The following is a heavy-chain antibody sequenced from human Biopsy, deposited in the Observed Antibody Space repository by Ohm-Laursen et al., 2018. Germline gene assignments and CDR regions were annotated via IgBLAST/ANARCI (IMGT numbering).Heavy chain of an antibody. J-gene: IGHJ6*02. D-gene: IGHD3-10*01. CDR1: GFTLSSYS. Sequence: SLRPSCAALGFTLSSYSMNWVRQTPGKGLEWVSTISSSSDNIYYVDSVKGRFTISRDNAKNSLYLQMNSLRAEDTAVYYCARSRGSSGIATIYYYGMDVWGQGTTVTVSS. CDR2: ISSSSDNI. V-gene: IGHV3-21*01. CDR3: ARSRGSSGIATIYYYGMDV.